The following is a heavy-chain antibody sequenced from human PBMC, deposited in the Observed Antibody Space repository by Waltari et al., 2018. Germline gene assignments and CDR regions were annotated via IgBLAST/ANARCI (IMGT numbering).Heavy chain of an antibody. V-gene: IGHV4-39*01. CDR2: MYYSGSN. CDR3: VRHARTTSGGKHFDH. CDR1: GDSIRSSSYY. D-gene: IGHD2-15*01. J-gene: IGHJ4*02. Sequence: QLQLQESGPGLVKASETLSLTCTVSGDSIRSSSYYWGWVRQPPGKGLEWIGNMYYSGSNYYNPSLKSRVTISGDTSKSQFSLKLSSVTAADTSMYYCVRHARTTSGGKHFDHWGQGMLVTVSP.